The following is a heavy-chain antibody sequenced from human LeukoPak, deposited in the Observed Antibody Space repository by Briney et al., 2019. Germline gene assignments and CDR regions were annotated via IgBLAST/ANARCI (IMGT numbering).Heavy chain of an antibody. D-gene: IGHD3-22*01. CDR1: GGSISSSNW. Sequence: SETLSLTCAVSGGSISSSNWRSWVRQPPGKGLEWIGEIYHSGSTNYNPSLKSRVTISVDKSKNQFSLKLSSVTAADTAVYYYARRDYYDSSGYYLLDAFDIWGQGTMVTVSS. J-gene: IGHJ3*02. CDR3: ARRDYYDSSGYYLLDAFDI. CDR2: IYHSGST. V-gene: IGHV4-4*02.